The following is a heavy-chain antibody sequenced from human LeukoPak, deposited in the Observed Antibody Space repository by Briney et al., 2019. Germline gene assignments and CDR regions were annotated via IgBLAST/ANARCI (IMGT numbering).Heavy chain of an antibody. CDR1: VGSISERSLY. D-gene: IGHD3-10*01. Sequence: SETLSLTCVVSVGSISERSLYRGWIRQPPGKGLEWIGNIYYRGSTYYNSSLKSRVSISVDTSKNSFSLKVSSVTAADTAVYFSARLFLRLGELCFDYWGQGTLVTVSS. V-gene: IGHV4-39*02. CDR2: IYYRGST. CDR3: ARLFLRLGELCFDY. J-gene: IGHJ4*02.